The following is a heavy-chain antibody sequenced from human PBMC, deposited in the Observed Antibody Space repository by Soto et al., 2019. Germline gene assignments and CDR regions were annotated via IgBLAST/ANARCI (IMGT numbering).Heavy chain of an antibody. CDR1: GGTLSDHG. V-gene: IGHV1-69*06. Sequence: QVQLEQSGAEVEKPGSSVKVSCKASGGTLSDHGVSWLRQAPGQGLEWVGGTIPVFDTAKYAQKFQGRGTIAADKSTNIAYMELSSLRSEYTAFYYWALGVYGSGNYYTGPSAFDIWGQWTMVIVSS. D-gene: IGHD3-10*01. CDR3: ALGVYGSGNYYTGPSAFDI. CDR2: TIPVFDTA. J-gene: IGHJ3*02.